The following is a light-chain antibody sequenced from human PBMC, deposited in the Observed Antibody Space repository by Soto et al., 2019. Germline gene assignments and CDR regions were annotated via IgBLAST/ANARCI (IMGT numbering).Light chain of an antibody. J-gene: IGLJ2*01. V-gene: IGLV6-57*04. CDR2: ENK. CDR1: SGSIANNY. Sequence: NFMLTQPHSVSESPGKTVTISCTRSSGSIANNYVQWYQQRPGSAPPTVIYENKLRPSGGPGRFSGSTDGSSNSASLTNSRLQTEDEADYYCQSYDADFVIFGGGTKVTVL. CDR3: QSYDADFVI.